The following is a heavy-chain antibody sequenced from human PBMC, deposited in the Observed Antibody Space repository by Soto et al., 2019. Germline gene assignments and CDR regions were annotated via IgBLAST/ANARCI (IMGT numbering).Heavy chain of an antibody. J-gene: IGHJ4*02. CDR3: ERDGSSDDAVAGSFDY. CDR2: IWYDGSNK. CDR1: GFTFSSYG. D-gene: IGHD6-19*01. Sequence: GGSLRLSCAASGFTFSSYGMHWVRQAPGKGLEWVAVIWYDGSNKYYADSVKGRFTISRGNSKNTLYLQMNSLRAEDTAVYYCERDGSSDDAVAGSFDYWGQGTLVTVSS. V-gene: IGHV3-33*01.